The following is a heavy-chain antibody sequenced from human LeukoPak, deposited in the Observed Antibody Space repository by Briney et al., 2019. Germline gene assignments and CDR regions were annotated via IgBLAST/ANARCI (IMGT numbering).Heavy chain of an antibody. J-gene: IGHJ5*02. CDR1: GFTFSSYG. CDR3: AKEGYGDLEGWFDP. D-gene: IGHD4-17*01. Sequence: GRSLRLSCAASGFTFSSYGMHWVRQAPGKGLEWVAVISYDGSDKYYADSVKGRFTISRDNSKNTLYLQMNSLRAEDTAVHYCAKEGYGDLEGWFDPWGQGTLVTVSS. CDR2: ISYDGSDK. V-gene: IGHV3-30*18.